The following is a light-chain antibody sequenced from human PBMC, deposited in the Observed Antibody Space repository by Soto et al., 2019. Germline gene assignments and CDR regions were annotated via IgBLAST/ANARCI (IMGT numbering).Light chain of an antibody. CDR1: ETVDSN. CDR2: GAF. Sequence: EIVMTQSPDTLSVSAGDVASVSCRASETVDSNVAWYQLKPGQAPRLLIHGAFTRVTGVPARFSGSGFGTDFTLTISRLEPEDFEVYYCHQYGSSPATLGEGTKVDI. J-gene: IGKJ4*02. V-gene: IGKV3-20*01. CDR3: HQYGSSPAT.